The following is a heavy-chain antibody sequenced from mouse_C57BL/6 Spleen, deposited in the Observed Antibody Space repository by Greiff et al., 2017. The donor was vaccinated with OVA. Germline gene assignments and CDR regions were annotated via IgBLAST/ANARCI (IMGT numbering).Heavy chain of an antibody. J-gene: IGHJ2*01. D-gene: IGHD1-1*01. CDR1: GYAFSSYW. CDR3: ARSFITTVVLDY. CDR2: IYPGDGDT. V-gene: IGHV1-80*01. Sequence: QVQLQQSGAELVKPGASVKISCKASGYAFSSYWMNWVKQRPGKGLEWIGQIYPGDGDTNYNGKFKGKATLTADKSSSTAYMQLSSLTSEDSAVYFCARSFITTVVLDYWGQGTTLTVSS.